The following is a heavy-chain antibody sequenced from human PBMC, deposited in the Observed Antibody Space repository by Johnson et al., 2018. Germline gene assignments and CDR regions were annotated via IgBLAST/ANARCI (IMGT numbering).Heavy chain of an antibody. D-gene: IGHD2/OR15-2a*01. CDR3: RRWGGNTDV. J-gene: IGHJ3*01. V-gene: IGHV3-48*02. Sequence: VQLQESGGGLVQPGESLRLSCTASGITLNTYDIHWIRQAAGKGLEWLSYISGSGSTIYYADSVKGRFTVSTDTAKNSVMLQMNSLRDEDTAVYYCRRWGGNTDVWGQGTMGTVSS. CDR1: GITLNTYD. CDR2: ISGSGSTI.